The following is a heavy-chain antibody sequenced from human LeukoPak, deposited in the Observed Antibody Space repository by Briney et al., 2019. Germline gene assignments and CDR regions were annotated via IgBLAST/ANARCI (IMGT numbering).Heavy chain of an antibody. V-gene: IGHV3-74*01. Sequence: PGGSLRLSCAASGFTLSSYWMHWVRQAPGKGLVWVSRINTDGSSTSYADSVKGRFTISRDNAKNTLYLQMNSLRAEDTAVYYCARAYIVVVPAAMGYWGQGTLVTVSS. CDR3: ARAYIVVVPAAMGY. D-gene: IGHD2-2*01. CDR1: GFTLSSYW. J-gene: IGHJ4*02. CDR2: INTDGSST.